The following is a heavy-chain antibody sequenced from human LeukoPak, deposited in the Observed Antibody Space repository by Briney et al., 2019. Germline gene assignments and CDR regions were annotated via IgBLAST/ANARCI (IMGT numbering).Heavy chain of an antibody. J-gene: IGHJ5*02. CDR1: GFIFNNYG. CDR2: ISNVGGGT. CDR3: AKGSSGYFADL. Sequence: PGGSLRLSCAASGFIFNNYGLIWVRQAPGKGLEWVSAISNVGGGTQYADFVEGRFTISRDNSKNTLFLQMSSLRAEDTALYYCAKGSSGYFADLWGQGTLVTVSS. V-gene: IGHV3-23*01. D-gene: IGHD3-22*01.